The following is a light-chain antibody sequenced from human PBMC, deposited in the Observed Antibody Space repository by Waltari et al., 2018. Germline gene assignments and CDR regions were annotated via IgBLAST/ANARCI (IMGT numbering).Light chain of an antibody. CDR3: AAWDNSLIGVV. V-gene: IGLV1-44*01. CDR1: GSNIGSHP. J-gene: IGLJ2*01. CDR2: TNN. Sequence: QSWLTQPPSASGTPGQTVNIDCPGIGSNIGSHPVTWYQQLPGTAPKLLIYTNNQRPSGLPDRFSGSKSGTSASLAISGLQSEDEADYYCAAWDNSLIGVVFGGGTKLPVL.